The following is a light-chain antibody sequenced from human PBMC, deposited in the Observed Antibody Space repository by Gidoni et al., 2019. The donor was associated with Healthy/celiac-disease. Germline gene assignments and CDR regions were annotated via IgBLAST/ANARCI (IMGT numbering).Light chain of an antibody. CDR3: SSYTSSSTPYV. CDR2: EVS. Sequence: QSALTQPASGSGSPGQYITLPGTGTSSDVGGDNYVSWYHQHPGKAPKLMMYEVSNRPSGVSNRFSGSKSGNTASLTISGLQAEDEADYYCSSYTSSSTPYVFGTGTKVTVL. CDR1: SSDVGGDNY. J-gene: IGLJ1*01. V-gene: IGLV2-14*01.